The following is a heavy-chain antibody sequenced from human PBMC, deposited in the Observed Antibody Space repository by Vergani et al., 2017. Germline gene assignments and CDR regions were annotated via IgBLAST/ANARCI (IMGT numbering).Heavy chain of an antibody. CDR1: GFSLSTSGMR. J-gene: IGHJ3*02. D-gene: IGHD2-2*01. V-gene: IGHV2-70*04. CDR3: ARILDLVVPTNDAFDI. Sequence: QVTLQESGPALVKPTQTLTLTCTFSGFSLSTSGMRVSWIRQPPGKALEWLARIDWDDDIFYSTSLKTRLTISKDTSKNQVVLTMTNMDPVDTATYYCARILDLVVPTNDAFDIWGQGTMVTVSS. CDR2: IDWDDDI.